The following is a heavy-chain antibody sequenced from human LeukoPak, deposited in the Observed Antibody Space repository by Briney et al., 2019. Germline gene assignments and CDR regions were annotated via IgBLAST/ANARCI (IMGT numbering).Heavy chain of an antibody. CDR1: GFTFSSYG. CDR3: AKVIEEMATISPFDY. V-gene: IGHV3-30*18. D-gene: IGHD5-24*01. J-gene: IGHJ4*02. Sequence: PGRSLRLSCAASGFTFSSYGMHWVRQAPGKGLEWVAVISYDGSNKYYADSVKGRFTISRDNSKNTLYLQMNSLRAEDTAVYYCAKVIEEMATISPFDYWGQGTLVTVSS. CDR2: ISYDGSNK.